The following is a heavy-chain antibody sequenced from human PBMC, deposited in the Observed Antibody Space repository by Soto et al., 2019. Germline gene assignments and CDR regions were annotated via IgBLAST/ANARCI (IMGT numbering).Heavy chain of an antibody. J-gene: IGHJ4*02. CDR2: IYDSGST. CDR1: GCSISSYY. D-gene: IGHD5-12*01. CDR3: ARRPGYGNAFDS. V-gene: IGHV4-59*08. Sequence: SETLSLTCTVSGCSISSYYWNWVRQPPGKGLEWIGYIYDSGSTNYNPSLKSRVTISVDTSKNQFSLKLSSVTAADTAVYYCARRPGYGNAFDSWGQGTLVTVSS.